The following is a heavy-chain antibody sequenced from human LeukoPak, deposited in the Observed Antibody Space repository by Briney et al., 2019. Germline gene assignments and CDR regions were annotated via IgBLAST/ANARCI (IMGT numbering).Heavy chain of an antibody. V-gene: IGHV3-33*01. D-gene: IGHD6-13*01. J-gene: IGHJ4*02. CDR1: GFTFSSHG. Sequence: GRSLRLSCAASGFTFSSHGMNWVRQAPGKGLEWVALIWYDGSNKYYIDSVKGRFTISRDNSKNTPYLQMNSLRAEDTAVYYCTRLYTSSLDYWGQGTLVTVSS. CDR3: TRLYTSSLDY. CDR2: IWYDGSNK.